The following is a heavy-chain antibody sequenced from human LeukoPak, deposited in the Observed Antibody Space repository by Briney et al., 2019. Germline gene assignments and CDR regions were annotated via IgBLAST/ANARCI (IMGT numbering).Heavy chain of an antibody. CDR3: ARELPTGP. Sequence: PSETLSLTCTVSGYSISSGYYWGWIRQPPGKGLEWIGSIYHSGSTYYNPSLKSRVTISVDTSKNQFSLKLSSVTAADTAVYYCARELPTGPWGQGTLVTVSS. J-gene: IGHJ4*02. D-gene: IGHD1-1*01. V-gene: IGHV4-38-2*02. CDR1: GYSISSGYY. CDR2: IYHSGST.